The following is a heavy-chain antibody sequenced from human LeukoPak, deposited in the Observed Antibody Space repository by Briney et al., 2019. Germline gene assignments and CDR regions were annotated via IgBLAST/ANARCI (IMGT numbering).Heavy chain of an antibody. D-gene: IGHD3-22*01. V-gene: IGHV3-7*01. CDR3: ASGTMMAY. Sequence: PGGSLRLSCAASGFTFSTCWLTWVRQAPGKGLEWVANIKQDGSEKYYLASVKGRFTISRDNAKNSLYLQMNSLRAEDTAVYYCASGTMMAYWGQGTLVTVSS. J-gene: IGHJ4*02. CDR2: IKQDGSEK. CDR1: GFTFSTCW.